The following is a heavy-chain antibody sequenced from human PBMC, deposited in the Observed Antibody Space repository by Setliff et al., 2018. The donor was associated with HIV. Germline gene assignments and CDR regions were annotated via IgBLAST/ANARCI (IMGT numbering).Heavy chain of an antibody. J-gene: IGHJ6*03. V-gene: IGHV3-72*01. CDR3: ARGRLLWSGSYYYYYMDV. CDR2: TRNRVNSYTT. CDR1: GFTFSDHY. Sequence: GGSLRLSCAASGFTFSDHYMDWVRQAPGKGLEWVGRTRNRVNSYTTEYAASVKGRFTISRDDSKNSLYLQMNSLKTEDTAVYYCARGRLLWSGSYYYYYMDVWGKGTTVTVSS. D-gene: IGHD3-10*01.